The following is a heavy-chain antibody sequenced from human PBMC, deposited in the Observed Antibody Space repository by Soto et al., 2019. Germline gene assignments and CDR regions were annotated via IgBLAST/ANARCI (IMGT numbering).Heavy chain of an antibody. CDR2: IYPGDSDT. Sequence: GESLKISCMGSGYKVSTWHNFTSYWIAWVRQMPGEGLEWMRIIYPGDSDTRYSPSFQGQVTISADKSINSVYLQWSSLKASDTATYYCARLGFNYDFLSGYYNVHHYYGIGVWGQGTTVTVSS. V-gene: IGHV5-51*01. D-gene: IGHD3-3*01. CDR1: GYKVSTWHNFTSYW. J-gene: IGHJ6*02. CDR3: ARLGFNYDFLSGYYNVHHYYGIGV.